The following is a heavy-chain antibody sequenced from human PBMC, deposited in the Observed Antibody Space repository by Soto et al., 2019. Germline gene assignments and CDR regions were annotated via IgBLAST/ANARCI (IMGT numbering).Heavy chain of an antibody. Sequence: GGSLRLSCAASGFTFSSYGMQWVRQAPGKGLEWVAVISYDGSNKYYADSVKGRFTISRDSSENTLYLQMNSLRAEDTAVYYCANLMITFGGVTRTGYYFDYWGQGTLVTVSS. V-gene: IGHV3-30*18. CDR2: ISYDGSNK. D-gene: IGHD3-16*01. CDR1: GFTFSSYG. J-gene: IGHJ4*02. CDR3: ANLMITFGGVTRTGYYFDY.